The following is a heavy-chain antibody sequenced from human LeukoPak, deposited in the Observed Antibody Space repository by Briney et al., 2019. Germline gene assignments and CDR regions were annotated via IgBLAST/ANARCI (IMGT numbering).Heavy chain of an antibody. D-gene: IGHD2-8*01. Sequence: GGSLRLSCAASGFTFSSYAMSWVRQAPGKGLEWVSAISGSGGSTYYADSVKGRFTISRDNSKNTLYLQMNSLRAEDTAVYYCAKGGGVGYCTNGVCYVDYWGQGTLVTVSS. CDR1: GFTFSSYA. V-gene: IGHV3-23*01. CDR3: AKGGGVGYCTNGVCYVDY. J-gene: IGHJ4*02. CDR2: ISGSGGST.